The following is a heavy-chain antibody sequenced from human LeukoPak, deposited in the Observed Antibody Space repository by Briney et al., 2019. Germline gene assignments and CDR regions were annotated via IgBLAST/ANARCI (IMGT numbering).Heavy chain of an antibody. CDR3: ARGKEGSVYSYFDY. Sequence: GGSLRLSCAASGFTVSSNYMNWVRQAPGKGLEWVSVIYSGGSTYYADSVKGRFTISRDNSKNTLYLQMNSLRAEDTAVYYCARGKEGSVYSYFDYWGQGTLVPVPP. CDR2: IYSGGST. D-gene: IGHD3-22*01. CDR1: GFTVSSNY. J-gene: IGHJ4*02. V-gene: IGHV3-53*01.